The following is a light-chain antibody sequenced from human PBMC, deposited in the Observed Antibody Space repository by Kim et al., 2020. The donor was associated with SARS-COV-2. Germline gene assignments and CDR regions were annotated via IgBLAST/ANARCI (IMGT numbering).Light chain of an antibody. CDR1: QSVSNN. CDR2: GAS. Sequence: EVVMTQSPATLSVSPGERATHSCRASQSVSNNLAWYQQKPGQAHRLLIYGASTRATGIPARFSGSESGTEFTLTISSLQSEGFAVYYCQQYNKWPRTFGQGTKVDIK. J-gene: IGKJ1*01. CDR3: QQYNKWPRT. V-gene: IGKV3-15*01.